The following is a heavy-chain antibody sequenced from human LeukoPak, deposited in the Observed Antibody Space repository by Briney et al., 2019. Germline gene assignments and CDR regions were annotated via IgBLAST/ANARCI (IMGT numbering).Heavy chain of an antibody. CDR3: ANSVVDYDYFDY. CDR2: IKQDGSEK. V-gene: IGHV3-7*01. J-gene: IGHJ4*02. CDR1: GFTFSSYS. D-gene: IGHD4-17*01. Sequence: GGSLRLSCAASGFTFSSYSMNWVRQAPGKGLEWVANIKQDGSEKYYVDSVKGRFTISRDNAKNSLYLQMNSLRAEDTAVYYCANSVVDYDYFDYWGQGTLVTVSS.